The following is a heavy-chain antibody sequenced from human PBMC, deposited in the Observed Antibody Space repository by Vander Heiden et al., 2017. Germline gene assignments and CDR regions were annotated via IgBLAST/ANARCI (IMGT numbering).Heavy chain of an antibody. D-gene: IGHD3-3*01. V-gene: IGHV3-9*01. CDR1: GFTFDDYA. J-gene: IGHJ4*02. CDR2: ISWNSGSI. Sequence: EVQLVESGGGLVQPGRSLRLSCAASGFTFDDYAMHWVRQAPGKGLEWVSGISWNSGSIAYADSVKGRFTISRDNAKNSLFLQMNSLRAEDTALYYCLRVPLNYDFWRGWFDYWGQGTLVNVSS. CDR3: LRVPLNYDFWRGWFDY.